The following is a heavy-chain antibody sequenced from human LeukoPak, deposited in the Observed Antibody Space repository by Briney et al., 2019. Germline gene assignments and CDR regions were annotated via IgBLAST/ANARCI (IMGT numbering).Heavy chain of an antibody. Sequence: SGGSLRLSCAASGFTFSSYWMSWVRQAPGKGLEWVANIKQDGSEKYYVDSVKGRFTISRDNAKNSLYLQMNSLRAEDTAVYYCARGPYNWNYDDYAFDIWGQGTMVTVSS. J-gene: IGHJ3*02. CDR2: IKQDGSEK. D-gene: IGHD1-7*01. CDR3: ARGPYNWNYDDYAFDI. V-gene: IGHV3-7*01. CDR1: GFTFSSYW.